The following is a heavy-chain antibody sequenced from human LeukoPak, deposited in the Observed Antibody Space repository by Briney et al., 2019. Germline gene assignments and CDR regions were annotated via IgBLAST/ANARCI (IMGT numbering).Heavy chain of an antibody. J-gene: IGHJ4*02. CDR3: AREPRRWSGYFDY. CDR1: GFTFSSYE. D-gene: IGHD3-3*01. V-gene: IGHV3-48*03. CDR2: ISSSGSTI. Sequence: GSLRLSCAASGFTFSSYEMNWVRQAPGKGVEWVSYISSSGSTIYYADSVKGRFTISRDNAKNSLYLQMNSLRAEDTAVYYCAREPRRWSGYFDYWGQGTLVTVSS.